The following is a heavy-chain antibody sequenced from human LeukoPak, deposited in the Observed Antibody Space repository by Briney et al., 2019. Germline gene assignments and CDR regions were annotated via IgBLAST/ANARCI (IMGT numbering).Heavy chain of an antibody. J-gene: IGHJ3*02. CDR2: IYYSGST. Sequence: SETLSLTCTVSGYSISSGYYWGWIRQPPGKGLEWIGYIYYSGSTNYNPSLKSRVTISLDMSKNQFSLKLNSVTAADTAVYYCTRRVATTGIYAFDIWGQGTMVTVSS. D-gene: IGHD1-1*01. CDR1: GYSISSGYY. V-gene: IGHV4-61*01. CDR3: TRRVATTGIYAFDI.